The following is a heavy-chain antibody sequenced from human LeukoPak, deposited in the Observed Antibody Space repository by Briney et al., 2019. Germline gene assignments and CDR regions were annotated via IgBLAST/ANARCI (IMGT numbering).Heavy chain of an antibody. CDR2: INHSGST. V-gene: IGHV4-34*01. Sequence: PSETLSLTCAVYGGSFSGYYWSWIRQPPGKGLEWIGEINHSGSTNYNPSLKSRVTISVDTSKNKFSLKLSSVTAADTAVYYCARENRLGYCSSTSCLPFDYWGQGTLVTVSS. CDR1: GGSFSGYY. J-gene: IGHJ4*02. D-gene: IGHD2-2*01. CDR3: ARENRLGYCSSTSCLPFDY.